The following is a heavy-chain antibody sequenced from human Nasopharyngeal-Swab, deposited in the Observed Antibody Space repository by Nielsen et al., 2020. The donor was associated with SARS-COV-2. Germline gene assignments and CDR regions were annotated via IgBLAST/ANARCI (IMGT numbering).Heavy chain of an antibody. CDR3: ARPRNWNDGLDY. CDR2: MNPNSGNT. D-gene: IGHD1-1*01. CDR1: GYTFTSYD. Sequence: ASVKVSCKASGYTFTSYDINWVRQATGQGLEWMGWMNPNSGNTGYAQKFQGRVIMTRNTSISTAYMELSSLRSEDTAVYYCARPRNWNDGLDYWGQGTLVTVSS. V-gene: IGHV1-8*01. J-gene: IGHJ4*02.